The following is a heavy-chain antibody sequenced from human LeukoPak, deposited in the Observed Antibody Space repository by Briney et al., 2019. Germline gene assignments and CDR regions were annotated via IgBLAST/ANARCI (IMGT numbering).Heavy chain of an antibody. J-gene: IGHJ4*02. Sequence: GGSLRLSCGASGFSFSSHAMNWVRQAPGKGLAWVSTITSSGSTTYNADSVKGRFTISRDNSMNTLFSQMNSLRADDTAVYYCAKSENALVYYDYWGRGTLVTVSS. V-gene: IGHV3-23*01. CDR2: ITSSGSTT. CDR1: GFSFSSHA. CDR3: AKSENALVYYDY. D-gene: IGHD3-16*01.